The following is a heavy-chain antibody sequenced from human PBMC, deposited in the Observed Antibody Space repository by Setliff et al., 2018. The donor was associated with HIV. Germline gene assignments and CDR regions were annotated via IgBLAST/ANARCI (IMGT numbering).Heavy chain of an antibody. V-gene: IGHV1-18*01. Sequence: ASVKVSCKASGYTFTSYDISWVRQAPGQGLEWMGWMSTYNGSTNYAQKVQGRVTMTTDTSTSTAYMELRSLRSDDTAVYYCARSEGQWLRPEGALCDYWGQGTLVTVSS. J-gene: IGHJ4*02. CDR1: GYTFTSYD. CDR2: MSTYNGST. D-gene: IGHD5-12*01. CDR3: ARSEGQWLRPEGALCDY.